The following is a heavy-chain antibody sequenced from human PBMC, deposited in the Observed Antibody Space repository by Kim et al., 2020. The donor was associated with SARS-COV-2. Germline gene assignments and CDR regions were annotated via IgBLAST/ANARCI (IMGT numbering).Heavy chain of an antibody. Sequence: SETLSLTCTVSVGSISSYYWRWIRQPPGKGLEWIGYIYYSGSTNYNPSLKSRVTISVDTSKNQFSLKVSSVTGADTAVYYCARGFDYWGQRTLVTVSS. CDR2: IYYSGST. V-gene: IGHV4-59*01. J-gene: IGHJ4*02. CDR3: ARGFDY. CDR1: VGSISSYY.